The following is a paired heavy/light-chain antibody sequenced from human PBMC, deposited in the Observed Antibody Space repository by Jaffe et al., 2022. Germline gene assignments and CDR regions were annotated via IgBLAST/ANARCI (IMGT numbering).Light chain of an antibody. CDR3: LLYSGPWV. J-gene: IGLJ3*02. CDR1: TGAVTSGYY. Sequence: QTVVTQEPSLTVSPGGTVTLTCASSTGAVTSGYYANWFQQKPGQAPRALIYSTTNKHSWTPARFSGSLLGGRAALTLSGVQPEDEADYYCLLYSGPWVFGGGTKLTVL. V-gene: IGLV7-43*01. CDR2: STT.
Heavy chain of an antibody. Sequence: QVQLQESGPGLVKPSETLSLTCTVSGGSLITYYWTWFRQAPGKGLEWIGLIHSGGNTAYSPSLKSRVSISVDTSRNQFSLRLNSVTAADTAVYYCARYVWDGSSSAAFDIWGHGTMVPVSS. CDR2: IHSGGNT. V-gene: IGHV4-59*01. CDR3: ARYVWDGSSSAAFDI. D-gene: IGHD6-6*01. CDR1: GGSLITYY. J-gene: IGHJ3*02.